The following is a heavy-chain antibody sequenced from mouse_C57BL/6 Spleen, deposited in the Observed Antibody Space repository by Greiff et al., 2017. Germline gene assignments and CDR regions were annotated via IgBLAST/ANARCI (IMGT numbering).Heavy chain of an antibody. CDR2: IDPSDSYT. J-gene: IGHJ4*01. CDR3: ARGRGGAMDY. V-gene: IGHV1-50*01. Sequence: VQLQQPGAELVKPGASVKLSCKASGYTFTSYWMQWVKQRPGQGLEWIGEIDPSDSYTNYNQKFKGKATLTVDTSSSTAYMQLSSLTSEDSAVYYCARGRGGAMDYWGQGTSVTVSS. CDR1: GYTFTSYW.